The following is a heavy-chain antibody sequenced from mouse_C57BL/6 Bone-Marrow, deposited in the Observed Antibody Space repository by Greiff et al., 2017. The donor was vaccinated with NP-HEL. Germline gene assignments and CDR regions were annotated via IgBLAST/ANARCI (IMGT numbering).Heavy chain of an antibody. CDR3: VRQTGPWFAY. CDR1: GFSFNTYA. D-gene: IGHD4-1*01. CDR2: IRSKSNNYAT. J-gene: IGHJ3*01. V-gene: IGHV10-1*01. Sequence: EVQLVESGGGLVQPKGSLKLSCAASGFSFNTYAMNWVRQAPGKGLEWVARIRSKSNNYATYYADSVKDRFTISRDDSESMLYLQMNNLKTEDTAMYYCVRQTGPWFAYWGQGTLVTVSA.